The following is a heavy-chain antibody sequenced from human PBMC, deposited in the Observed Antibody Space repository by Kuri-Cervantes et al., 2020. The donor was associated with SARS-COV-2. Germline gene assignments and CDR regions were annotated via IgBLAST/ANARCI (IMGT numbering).Heavy chain of an antibody. CDR3: AAGLLWFGHWGYGMDV. D-gene: IGHD3-10*01. J-gene: IGHJ6*02. V-gene: IGHV1-18*04. CDR2: ISAYNGNT. CDR1: GGTFSSYG. Sequence: ASVKVSCKASGGTFSSYGISWVRQAPGQGLEWMGWISAYNGNTNYAQKLQGRVTMTTDTSTSTAYMELRSLRSDDTAVYYCAAGLLWFGHWGYGMDVWGQGTTVTVSS.